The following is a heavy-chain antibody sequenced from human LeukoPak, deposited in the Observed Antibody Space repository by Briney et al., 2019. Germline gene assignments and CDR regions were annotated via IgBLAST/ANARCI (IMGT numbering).Heavy chain of an antibody. CDR2: IYTSGST. V-gene: IGHV4-4*07. CDR1: GGSLSSYY. D-gene: IGHD6-19*01. J-gene: IGHJ3*02. CDR3: ARDPIYWIAVAGTGGDAFDI. Sequence: SETLSLTCTVSGGSLSSYYWSWIRQPAGKGLEWIGRIYTSGSTNYNPSLKSRVTMSVDTSKNQFSLKPSSVTAADTAVYYCARDPIYWIAVAGTGGDAFDIWGQGTMVTVSS.